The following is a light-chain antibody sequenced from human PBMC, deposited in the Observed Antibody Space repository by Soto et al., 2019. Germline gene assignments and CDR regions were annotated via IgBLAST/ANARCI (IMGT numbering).Light chain of an antibody. V-gene: IGKV3-11*01. Sequence: EIVLTQSPATLSLSPGERATVSCRAGQSVSSYLAWYQQKPGQAPRLLIYDASNRATGIPARFSGSGSGTDFTLTISSLEPEDFAVYYCQQRSNWGNFGQGTRLEIK. CDR1: QSVSSY. CDR2: DAS. CDR3: QQRSNWGN. J-gene: IGKJ5*01.